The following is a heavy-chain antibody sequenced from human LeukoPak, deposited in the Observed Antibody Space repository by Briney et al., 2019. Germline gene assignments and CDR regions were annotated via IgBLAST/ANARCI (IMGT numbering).Heavy chain of an antibody. CDR3: ARDTPETIVGATY. Sequence: LTGGSLRLSCAASGFTFSSYEMNWVRQAPGKGLEWVSYISSSGSTIYYADSVKGRFNISRDNAKNSLYLQMNSLRAEDTAVYYCARDTPETIVGATYWGQGTLVTVSS. CDR2: ISSSGSTI. J-gene: IGHJ4*02. V-gene: IGHV3-48*03. D-gene: IGHD1-26*01. CDR1: GFTFSSYE.